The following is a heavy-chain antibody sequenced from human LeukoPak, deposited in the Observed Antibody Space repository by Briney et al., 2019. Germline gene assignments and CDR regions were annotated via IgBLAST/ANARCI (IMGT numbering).Heavy chain of an antibody. D-gene: IGHD6-13*01. CDR3: ARAPGIAAAGPFDY. Sequence: HPGGSLRLSCAASGFTFSSYGMHWVRQAPGKGLEWVAVIWYDGSNKYYADSVKGRFTISRDNSKNTLYLQMNSLRAEDTAVYYCARAPGIAAAGPFDYWGQGTLVTVSS. CDR2: IWYDGSNK. CDR1: GFTFSSYG. J-gene: IGHJ4*02. V-gene: IGHV3-33*01.